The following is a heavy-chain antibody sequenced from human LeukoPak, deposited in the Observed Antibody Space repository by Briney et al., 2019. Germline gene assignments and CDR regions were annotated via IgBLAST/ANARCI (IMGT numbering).Heavy chain of an antibody. CDR1: GFTFSSYA. J-gene: IGHJ6*03. Sequence: GGSLRLSCAASGFTFSSYAMSWVRQAPGKGLEWVSAISGSGGSTYYADSVKGRFTISRDNSKNTLYLQMNSLRAEDTAVYYCAKDSKRGPYYYYYMDVWGKGTTVTISS. CDR3: AKDSKRGPYYYYYMDV. D-gene: IGHD3-10*01. V-gene: IGHV3-23*01. CDR2: ISGSGGST.